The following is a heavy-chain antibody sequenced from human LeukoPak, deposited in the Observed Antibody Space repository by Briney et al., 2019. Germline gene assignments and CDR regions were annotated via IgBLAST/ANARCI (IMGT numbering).Heavy chain of an antibody. CDR3: ASVVVDCSSTSCYSNWFDP. D-gene: IGHD2-2*02. CDR1: GGSISSSSYY. J-gene: IGHJ5*02. V-gene: IGHV4-39*01. CDR2: IYYSGST. Sequence: PSETLSLNCTVSGGSISSSSYYWGWLRQPPGKGLEWIGSIYYSGSTYYNPSLKSRVTISVDTSKNQFSLKLSSVTAADTAVYYCASVVVDCSSTSCYSNWFDPWGQGTLVTVSS.